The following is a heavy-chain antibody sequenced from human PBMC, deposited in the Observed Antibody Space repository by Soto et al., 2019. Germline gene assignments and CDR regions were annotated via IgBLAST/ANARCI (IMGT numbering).Heavy chain of an antibody. Sequence: EVQLLESGGDLVQPGGSLRLSCVASGLTFSRFALSWVRQSPGKGLEWVSAISGGGGSTYYADSVKGRFTVSRDNSKNTLYLQMTTLRAADTAVYYCTKFVFYGDSLVEYWGQGPLVTVSS. CDR2: ISGGGGST. D-gene: IGHD4-17*01. CDR3: TKFVFYGDSLVEY. CDR1: GLTFSRFA. V-gene: IGHV3-23*01. J-gene: IGHJ4*02.